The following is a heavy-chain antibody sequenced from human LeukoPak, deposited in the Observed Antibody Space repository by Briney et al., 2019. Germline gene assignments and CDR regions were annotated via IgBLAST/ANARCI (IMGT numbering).Heavy chain of an antibody. V-gene: IGHV4-38-2*02. CDR1: GGSISSYY. CDR2: IYHSGST. D-gene: IGHD3-10*01. Sequence: SETLSLTCTVSGGSISSYYWSWIRQPPGKGLEWIGSIYHSGSTYYNPSLKSRVTISVDTSKNQFSLKLSSVTAADTAVYYCARVYYGSGSSVGYFDYWGQGTLVTVSS. J-gene: IGHJ4*02. CDR3: ARVYYGSGSSVGYFDY.